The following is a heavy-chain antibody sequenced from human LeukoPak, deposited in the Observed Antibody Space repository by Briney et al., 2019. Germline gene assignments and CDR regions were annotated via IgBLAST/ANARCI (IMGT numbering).Heavy chain of an antibody. Sequence: GGSLRLSCAASGFTFSSYAMSWVRQAPGKGLEWVSAISGSGGSTYYADSVKGRFTISRDNSKNTLYLQMNSLRAEDTAVYYCAKHSITMIVVVIYYFDYWGQGTLVTVSS. J-gene: IGHJ4*02. V-gene: IGHV3-23*01. D-gene: IGHD3-22*01. CDR1: GFTFSSYA. CDR3: AKHSITMIVVVIYYFDY. CDR2: ISGSGGST.